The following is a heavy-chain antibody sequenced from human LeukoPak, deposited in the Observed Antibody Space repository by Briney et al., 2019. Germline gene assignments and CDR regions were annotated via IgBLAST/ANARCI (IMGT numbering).Heavy chain of an antibody. V-gene: IGHV4-4*02. D-gene: IGHD3-10*01. Sequence: SETLSLTCAVSGGSISSSNWWSWVRQPPGKGLEWIGEIYHSGSTNYNPSLKSRVTISVDKSKNQFSLKLSSVTAADTAVYYCASRPDTMVRGVIIDYWGQGTLVTVSS. J-gene: IGHJ4*02. CDR2: IYHSGST. CDR1: GGSISSSNW. CDR3: ASRPDTMVRGVIIDY.